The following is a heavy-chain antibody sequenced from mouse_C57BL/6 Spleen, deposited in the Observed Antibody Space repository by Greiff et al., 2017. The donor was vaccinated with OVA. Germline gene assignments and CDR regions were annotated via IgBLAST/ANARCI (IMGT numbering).Heavy chain of an antibody. CDR3: ARYGNYGGGYAMDY. Sequence: QVQLKQSGPGLVAPSQSLSITCTVSGFSLTSYAISWVRQPPGKGLEWLGVIWTGGGTTYNSALKSRLSISKDNSKSQVFLKMNSLQTDDTARYDCARYGNYGGGYAMDYWGQGTSVTVSS. D-gene: IGHD2-1*01. CDR2: IWTGGGT. J-gene: IGHJ4*01. V-gene: IGHV2-9-1*01. CDR1: GFSLTSYA.